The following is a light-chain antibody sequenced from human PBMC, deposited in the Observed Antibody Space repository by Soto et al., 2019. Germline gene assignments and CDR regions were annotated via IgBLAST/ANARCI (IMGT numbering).Light chain of an antibody. V-gene: IGLV2-14*01. CDR1: SSDVGGYKL. CDR2: DVS. Sequence: QSALTQPASVSGSPGQSITISCSGTSSDVGGYKLVSWYQQHPGKAPKLMIYDVSNRPSGVSNRFSGSKYGNTASLTISGIQAEDEADYYCSSYASSNTLIFGTGTKLTVL. CDR3: SSYASSNTLI. J-gene: IGLJ1*01.